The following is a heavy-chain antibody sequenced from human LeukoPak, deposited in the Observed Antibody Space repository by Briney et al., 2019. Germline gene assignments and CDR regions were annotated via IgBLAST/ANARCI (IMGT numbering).Heavy chain of an antibody. D-gene: IGHD3-10*01. J-gene: IGHJ4*02. Sequence: ASVKVSCKTSGYTFSIYGISWVRQAPGQGLERMGWISAYNGNAVYEQNLQGRFTMTTDTSTSTAYMELRSLRSDDTAVYYCARQADFGALVSPDHWGQGTLVTVST. CDR2: ISAYNGNA. CDR1: GYTFSIYG. V-gene: IGHV1-18*01. CDR3: ARQADFGALVSPDH.